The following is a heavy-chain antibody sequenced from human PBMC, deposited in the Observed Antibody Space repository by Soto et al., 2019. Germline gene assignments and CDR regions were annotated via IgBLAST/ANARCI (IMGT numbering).Heavy chain of an antibody. CDR2: ISYDGSNK. CDR1: GFTFSSYG. D-gene: IGHD2-21*02. CDR3: AKDRGGAYCGGDCYDAFDI. Sequence: GGSLRLSCAASGFTFSSYGMHWVRQAPGKGLEWVAVISYDGSNKYYADSVKGRFTISRDNSKNTLYLQMNSLRAEDTAVYYCAKDRGGAYCGGDCYDAFDIWGQGTMVTVSS. V-gene: IGHV3-30*18. J-gene: IGHJ3*02.